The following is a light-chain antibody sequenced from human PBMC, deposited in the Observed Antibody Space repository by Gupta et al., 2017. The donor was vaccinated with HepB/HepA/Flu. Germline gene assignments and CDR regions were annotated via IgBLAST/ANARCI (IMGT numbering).Light chain of an antibody. J-gene: IGLJ2*01. CDR2: EVD. Sequence: SALTQPASVSGSPGQSITVSCTGSSSDIGSYNFVSWYQQHPDEAPRVIIYEVDKRPSGVSNRFSGSKSGSTASLTISGLQAEDEAHYYCCSYGGSSDLVFGGGTKVTVL. V-gene: IGLV2-23*02. CDR3: CSYGGSSDLV. CDR1: SSDIGSYNF.